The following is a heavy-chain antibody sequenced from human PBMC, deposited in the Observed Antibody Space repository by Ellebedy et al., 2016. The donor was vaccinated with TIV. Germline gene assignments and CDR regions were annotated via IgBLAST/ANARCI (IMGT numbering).Heavy chain of an antibody. V-gene: IGHV3-23*01. CDR1: GFTFSSYA. CDR3: AKGRGGGSDSSAPRYYFDY. Sequence: PGGSLRLSCAASGFTFSSYAMSWVRQAPGKGLEWVSTISSIGSRTYYADSVEGRFIISRDNSKKTLYLQMNSLRAEDTAVYYCAKGRGGGSDSSAPRYYFDYWGLGTLVTVSS. J-gene: IGHJ4*02. CDR2: ISSIGSRT. D-gene: IGHD3-22*01.